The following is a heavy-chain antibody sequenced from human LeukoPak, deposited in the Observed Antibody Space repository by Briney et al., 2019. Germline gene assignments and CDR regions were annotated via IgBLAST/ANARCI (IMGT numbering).Heavy chain of an antibody. D-gene: IGHD3-9*01. J-gene: IGHJ5*02. CDR3: AKASTVLKPTGS. CDR2: ISPIGSRT. Sequence: HPGGSLRLSCAASGFTFSTYAMNWVRQAPRKGLEWVSAISPIGSRTYYADSVKGRFTISRDNSKNTLYLQTNSLRAGDTAIYYCAKASTVLKPTGSWGQGTLVTVSP. V-gene: IGHV3-23*01. CDR1: GFTFSTYA.